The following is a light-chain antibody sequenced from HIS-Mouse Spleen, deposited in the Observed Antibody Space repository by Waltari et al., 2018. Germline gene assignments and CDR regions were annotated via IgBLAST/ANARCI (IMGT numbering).Light chain of an antibody. CDR2: SNN. V-gene: IGLV1-47*02. J-gene: IGLJ3*02. CDR3: AAWDDSLSGPWV. CDR1: SSNIGSNY. Sequence: QSVLTQPPSASGTPGQRVTISCSGSSSNIGSNYVYWYQQLPGTAPKLLIYSNNHGSSGVPDRVSGSKSGTSASLAISGLRSEDEADYYCAAWDDSLSGPWVFGGGTKLTVL.